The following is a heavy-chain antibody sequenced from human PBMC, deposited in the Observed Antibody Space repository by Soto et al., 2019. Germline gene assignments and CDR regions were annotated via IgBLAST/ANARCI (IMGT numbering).Heavy chain of an antibody. D-gene: IGHD6-13*01. CDR1: GFTFSSYA. V-gene: IGHV3-23*01. J-gene: IGHJ6*03. CDR2: ISGSGGST. Sequence: GGSLRLSCAASGFTFSSYAMSWVRQAPGKGLEWVSAISGSGGSTYYADSVKGRFTISRDNSKNTLYLQMNSLRAEDTAVYYCAKSPGLEGSSSWFGDGQLGGYYYYMDVWGKGTTVTVSS. CDR3: AKSPGLEGSSSWFGDGQLGGYYYYMDV.